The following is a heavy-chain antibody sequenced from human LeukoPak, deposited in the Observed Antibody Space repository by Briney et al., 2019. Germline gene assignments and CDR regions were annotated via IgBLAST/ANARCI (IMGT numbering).Heavy chain of an antibody. CDR2: ISGSGGST. J-gene: IGHJ4*02. Sequence: GGSLRLSCAASGFTFSSFAMIWVRQAPGKGLEWVSAISGSGGSTYYADSVKGRFTISRDNSKNTLYLQMNSLRAEDTAVYYCAKAGGYGGFYDSMGYWGQGTLVTVSS. V-gene: IGHV3-23*01. CDR3: AKAGGYGGFYDSMGY. D-gene: IGHD3-22*01. CDR1: GFTFSSFA.